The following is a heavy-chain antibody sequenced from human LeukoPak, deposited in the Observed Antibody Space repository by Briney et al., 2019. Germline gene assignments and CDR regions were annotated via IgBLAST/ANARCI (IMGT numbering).Heavy chain of an antibody. CDR3: ARLGYCSSTSCRYYYYGMDV. J-gene: IGHJ6*02. Sequence: ASVKVSCKASGYTFTGYYMHWVRQAPGQGLEWMGWITPNSGGTNYAQKFQGRVTMTRDTSISTAYMELSRLRSDDTAVYYCARLGYCSSTSCRYYYYGMDVWGQGTTVTAS. V-gene: IGHV1-2*02. D-gene: IGHD2-2*01. CDR1: GYTFTGYY. CDR2: ITPNSGGT.